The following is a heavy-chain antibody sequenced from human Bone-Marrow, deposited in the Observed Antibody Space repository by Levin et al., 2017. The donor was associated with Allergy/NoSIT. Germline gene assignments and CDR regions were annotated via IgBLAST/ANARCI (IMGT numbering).Heavy chain of an antibody. J-gene: IGHJ4*02. CDR2: IDRDSSDI. Sequence: GGSLRLSCVASGFTVSRHDMYWVRQTAGERLEWVSSIDRDSSDILYADSVKGRFTVSRDNAKNSVFLFMDSLRPEDTATYFCARAAAQRWYCNSGRCSLDSWGQGTLVTVSS. D-gene: IGHD2/OR15-2a*01. V-gene: IGHV3-21*01. CDR1: GFTVSRHD. CDR3: ARAAAQRWYCNSGRCSLDS.